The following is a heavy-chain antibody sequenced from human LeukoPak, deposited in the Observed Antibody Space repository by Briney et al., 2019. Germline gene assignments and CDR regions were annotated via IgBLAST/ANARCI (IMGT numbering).Heavy chain of an antibody. CDR1: GFTFSSYA. CDR3: ARDGGFQAPYFDY. J-gene: IGHJ4*02. D-gene: IGHD3-3*01. Sequence: GGSVRLSCAASGFTFSSYAMHWVRQAPGKGLEWVAVISYDGSNKYYADSVKGRFTISRDNSKNTLYLQMNSLRAEDTAVYYCARDGGFQAPYFDYWGQGTLVTVSS. CDR2: ISYDGSNK. V-gene: IGHV3-30*04.